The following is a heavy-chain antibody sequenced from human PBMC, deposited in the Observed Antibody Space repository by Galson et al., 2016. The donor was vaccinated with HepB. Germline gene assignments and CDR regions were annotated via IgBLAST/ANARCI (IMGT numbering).Heavy chain of an antibody. CDR1: GFTFSRYA. V-gene: IGHV3-30*04. D-gene: IGHD4-23*01. CDR3: ARAGEDYGGHPSNY. J-gene: IGHJ4*02. CDR2: ISCDGTNK. Sequence: SLRLSCATSGFTFSRYALHWVRQAPGKGLEWVAVISCDGTNKYYADSVRGRFTISRDNSMDTLYLQMNSLRGEETAVYYCARAGEDYGGHPSNYWGQGTLVTVSS.